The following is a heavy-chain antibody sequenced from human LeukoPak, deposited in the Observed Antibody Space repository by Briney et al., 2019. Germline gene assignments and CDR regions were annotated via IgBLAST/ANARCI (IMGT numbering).Heavy chain of an antibody. Sequence: SETLSLTCTVSGGSISSSSYYWGWIRQPPGKGLEWIGSIYYSGSTYYNPSLKSRVTISVDTSKNQFSLKLSSVTAADTAVYYCARGGGMTTVTTVDYWGQGTLVTVSS. CDR2: IYYSGST. J-gene: IGHJ4*02. D-gene: IGHD4-17*01. V-gene: IGHV4-39*01. CDR1: GGSISSSSYY. CDR3: ARGGGMTTVTTVDY.